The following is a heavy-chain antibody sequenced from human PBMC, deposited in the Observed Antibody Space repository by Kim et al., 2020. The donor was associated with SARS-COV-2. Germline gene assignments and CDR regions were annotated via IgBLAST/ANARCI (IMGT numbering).Heavy chain of an antibody. Sequence: ASVKVSCKASGYTFTSYYMHWVRQAPGQGLEWMGIINPSGGSTSYAQKFQGRVTMTRDTSTSTVYMELSSLRSEDTAVYYCARIERNYDFWSGYQQTYYYVMDVWGQGTTVTVSS. CDR1: GYTFTSYY. CDR2: INPSGGST. V-gene: IGHV1-46*01. J-gene: IGHJ6*02. D-gene: IGHD3-3*01. CDR3: ARIERNYDFWSGYQQTYYYVMDV.